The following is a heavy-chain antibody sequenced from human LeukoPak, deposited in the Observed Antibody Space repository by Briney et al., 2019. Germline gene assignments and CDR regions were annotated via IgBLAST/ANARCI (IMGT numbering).Heavy chain of an antibody. J-gene: IGHJ4*02. V-gene: IGHV5-51*01. D-gene: IGHD2-2*01. CDR1: GYSFTTYW. CDR3: ARRQGCSSTSCPPDY. Sequence: PGESLKISCRGSGYSFTTYWISWVRQMPGKGLEWMGIIYPGDSDTRYTPSFQGQVTMSADKSINTAYLQWSSLKASDNAIYYCARRQGCSSTSCPPDYWGQGTLVTVSP. CDR2: IYPGDSDT.